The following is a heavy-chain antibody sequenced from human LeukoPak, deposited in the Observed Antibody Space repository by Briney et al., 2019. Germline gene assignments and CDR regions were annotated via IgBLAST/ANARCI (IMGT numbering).Heavy chain of an antibody. Sequence: PGGSLRLSCAASGFTFSSYSMNWVRQAPGKGLEWVSYITYNSGTIYYTDSVKGRFTISRDNAKNSLYLQINSLRAEDTAVYYCVRDRLHYGEYEKTCDHWGQGTLVTVSS. J-gene: IGHJ4*02. V-gene: IGHV3-48*01. CDR1: GFTFSSYS. CDR3: VRDRLHYGEYEKTCDH. D-gene: IGHD4-17*01. CDR2: ITYNSGTI.